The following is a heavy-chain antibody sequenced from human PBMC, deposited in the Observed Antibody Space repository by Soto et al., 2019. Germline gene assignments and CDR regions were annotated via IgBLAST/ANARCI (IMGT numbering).Heavy chain of an antibody. D-gene: IGHD2-21*01. CDR1: GYSFTSYC. CDR2: IDPSDCYT. CDR3: ARQYGEGGDY. Sequence: RGESLKISCKGSGYSFTSYCISCVRQIPGKGLGRMGRIDPSDCYTNYSPSFQGHVTISADTSLSTAYLRWNGLKASGTAIYYCARQYGEGGDYWGQGNLVT. V-gene: IGHV5-10-1*01. J-gene: IGHJ4*02.